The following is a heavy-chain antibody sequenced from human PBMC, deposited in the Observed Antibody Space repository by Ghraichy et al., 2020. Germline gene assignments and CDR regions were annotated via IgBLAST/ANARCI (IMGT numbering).Heavy chain of an antibody. CDR1: GFTFSSYS. CDR2: ISSSSSYI. Sequence: GESLNISCAASGFTFSSYSMNWVRQAPGKGLEWVSSISSSSSYIYYADSVKGRFTISRDNAKNSLYLQMNSLRAEDTAVYYCARVGYGGNPGWYFDLWGRGTLVTVSS. J-gene: IGHJ2*01. D-gene: IGHD4-23*01. CDR3: ARVGYGGNPGWYFDL. V-gene: IGHV3-21*01.